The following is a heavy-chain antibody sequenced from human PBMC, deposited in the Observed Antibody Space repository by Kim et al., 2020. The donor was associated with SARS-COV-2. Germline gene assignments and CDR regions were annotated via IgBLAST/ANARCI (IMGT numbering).Heavy chain of an antibody. D-gene: IGHD6-6*01. V-gene: IGHV1-69*13. CDR2: IIPIFGTA. CDR3: ARDLPETGIAARPDYYYGMDV. CDR1: GGTFSSYA. J-gene: IGHJ6*02. Sequence: SVKVSCKASGGTFSSYAISWVRQAPGQGLEWMGGIIPIFGTANYAQKFQGRVTITADESTSTAYMELSSLRSEDTAVYYCARDLPETGIAARPDYYYGMDVWGQGTTVTVSS.